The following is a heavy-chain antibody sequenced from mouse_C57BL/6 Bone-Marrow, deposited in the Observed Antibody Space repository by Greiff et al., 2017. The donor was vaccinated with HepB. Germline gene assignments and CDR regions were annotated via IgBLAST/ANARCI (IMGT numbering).Heavy chain of an antibody. D-gene: IGHD1-1*01. Sequence: EVHLVESGTVLARPGASVKMSCKTSGYTFTSYWMHWVKQRPGQGLEWIGAIYPGNSDTSSNQKFKGKAKLTAVTSASTAYMELSSLTYEDSAVYYCTSPFYYGTYFDYWGQGTTLTVSS. CDR3: TSPFYYGTYFDY. CDR1: GYTFTSYW. V-gene: IGHV1-5*01. CDR2: IYPGNSDT. J-gene: IGHJ2*01.